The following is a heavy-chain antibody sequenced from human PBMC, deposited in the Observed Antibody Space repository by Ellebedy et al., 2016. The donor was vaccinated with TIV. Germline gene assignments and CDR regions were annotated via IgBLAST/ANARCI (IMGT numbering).Heavy chain of an antibody. D-gene: IGHD5-12*01. V-gene: IGHV3-23*01. J-gene: IGHJ4*02. Sequence: GESLKISCAASGFTFSSYTVNWVRQAPGKGLEWVPGLGFYGVRTYYADSVKGRFTISRDNSKNIVHMQMNSLRAEETAVYYCVRIGYITSWFREVYWGQGTLVAVSS. CDR1: GFTFSSYT. CDR2: LGFYGVRT. CDR3: VRIGYITSWFREVY.